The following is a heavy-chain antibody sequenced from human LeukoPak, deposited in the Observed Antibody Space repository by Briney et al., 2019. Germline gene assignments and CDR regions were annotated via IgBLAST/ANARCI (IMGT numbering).Heavy chain of an antibody. V-gene: IGHV1-69*05. CDR2: IIPIFGTA. CDR1: GGTFSSYA. D-gene: IGHD6-19*01. Sequence: SVKVPCKASGGTFSSYAISWVRQAPGQGLEWMGRIIPIFGTANYAQKFQGRVTITRDESTSTAYMELSSLRSEDTAVYYCARGISSGWTDYYYYYMDVWGKGTTVTVSS. CDR3: ARGISSGWTDYYYYYMDV. J-gene: IGHJ6*03.